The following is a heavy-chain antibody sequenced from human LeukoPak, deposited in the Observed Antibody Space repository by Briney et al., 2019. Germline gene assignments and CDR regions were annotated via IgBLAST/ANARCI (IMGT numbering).Heavy chain of an antibody. CDR1: GFTFDDYG. Sequence: GGSLRLSCAASGFTFDDYGMSWVRQAPGKGLEWVSGINWNGGSTGYADSVKGRFTISRDNAKNSLYLQMNSLRAEDTAVYFCARTTSMTASGYDYWGQGTLVTVSS. D-gene: IGHD2-21*02. CDR2: INWNGGST. J-gene: IGHJ4*02. CDR3: ARTTSMTASGYDY. V-gene: IGHV3-20*04.